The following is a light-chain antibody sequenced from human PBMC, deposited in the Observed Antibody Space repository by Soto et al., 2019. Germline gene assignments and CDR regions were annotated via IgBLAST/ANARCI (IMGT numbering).Light chain of an antibody. J-gene: IGKJ4*01. CDR1: QTVRSSS. CDR3: QQYDSSPLT. V-gene: IGKV3-20*01. CDR2: GAS. Sequence: EVVLTQSPGTLSLSPGDRGALSCRASQTVRSSSLAWYQQKPGQAPRLLIFGASTRAAGFPDRFSGSGSGTDFTLTISRLEPEDFAVYYCQQYDSSPLTFGGGTKVDIK.